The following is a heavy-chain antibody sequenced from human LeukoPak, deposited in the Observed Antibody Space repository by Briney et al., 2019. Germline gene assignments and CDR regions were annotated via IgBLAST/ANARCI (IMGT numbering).Heavy chain of an antibody. CDR1: GGSISSFY. CDR2: VYYGGST. CDR3: ARRDSSGFKGAFDI. J-gene: IGHJ3*02. Sequence: PSETLSLTCTVSGGSISSFYWTWIRQPPGKGLEWIGYVYYGGSTNYNPSLKSRVTISVDTSKNHFSLKLSSVTAADTAVYYCARRDSSGFKGAFDIWGQGTMVTVSS. D-gene: IGHD6-19*01. V-gene: IGHV4-59*08.